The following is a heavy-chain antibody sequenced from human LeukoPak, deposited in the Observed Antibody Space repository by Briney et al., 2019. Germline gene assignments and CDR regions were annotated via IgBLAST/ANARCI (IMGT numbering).Heavy chain of an antibody. CDR3: AKGGQTDRFDY. CDR1: GFTFNSYA. J-gene: IGHJ4*02. CDR2: ITNSGGNT. Sequence: SGGSLRLSCAASGFTFNSYAMSWVRQAPGKGLEWVSGITNSGGNTYYADSVKGRFTTSRDNSKSTLYLQMNSLRAEDTAVFYCAKGGQTDRFDYWGQGALVTVSS. D-gene: IGHD5-12*01. V-gene: IGHV3-23*01.